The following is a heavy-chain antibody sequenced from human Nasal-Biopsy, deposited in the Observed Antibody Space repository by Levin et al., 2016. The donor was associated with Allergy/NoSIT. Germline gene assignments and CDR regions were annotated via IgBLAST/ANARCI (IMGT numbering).Heavy chain of an antibody. J-gene: IGHJ4*02. CDR1: GFTFSNYW. Sequence: GGSLRLSCEVSGFTFSNYWMSWVRQAPGKGLEWVANIKEDGSEKYYVDSVKGRFAISRDNAKNSVYLQMNSLRAEDTAVYYCARLPLGSDYYGEGLDYWGQGTLVTVSS. CDR2: IKEDGSEK. V-gene: IGHV3-7*01. D-gene: IGHD3-22*01. CDR3: ARLPLGSDYYGEGLDY.